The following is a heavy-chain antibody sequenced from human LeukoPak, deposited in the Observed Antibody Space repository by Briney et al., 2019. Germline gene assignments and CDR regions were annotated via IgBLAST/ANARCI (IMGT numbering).Heavy chain of an antibody. Sequence: SQTLSLTCTVSGGSISSGSYYWSWIRQPAGKGLEWIGRIYTSGSTNYNPSLKSRVTVSVDTSKNQFSLKLSSVTAADTAVYYCARGGFGAKGLFDYWGQGTLATVSS. CDR3: ARGGFGAKGLFDY. D-gene: IGHD3-3*01. V-gene: IGHV4-61*02. CDR1: GGSISSGSYY. CDR2: IYTSGST. J-gene: IGHJ4*02.